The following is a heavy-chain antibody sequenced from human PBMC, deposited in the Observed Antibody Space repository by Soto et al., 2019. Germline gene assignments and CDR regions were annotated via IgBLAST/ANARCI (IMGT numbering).Heavy chain of an antibody. CDR1: GFTFSTYA. CDR2: ISGSGDTT. CDR3: AKTYGYPYYVDY. V-gene: IGHV3-23*01. Sequence: EVQLLESGGGLVQPGGSLRISCEAAGFTFSTYAMSWVRQAPGKGLEWVSTISGSGDTTYYVDSVKGRLTISRDRSKNTLSPQMNSLRAADPAVDYCAKTYGYPYYVDYWGQGTLGTVAS. D-gene: IGHD5-12*01. J-gene: IGHJ4*02.